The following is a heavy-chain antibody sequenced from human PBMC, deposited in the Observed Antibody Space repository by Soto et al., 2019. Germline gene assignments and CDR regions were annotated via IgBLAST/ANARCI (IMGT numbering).Heavy chain of an antibody. CDR2: ISSSSSYT. D-gene: IGHD2-2*01. CDR1: GFTFSDYY. V-gene: IGHV3-11*06. CDR3: ARDEPPAPYCRSTSCSYNWFDP. J-gene: IGHJ5*02. Sequence: GGSLRLSCAASGFTFSDYYMSWIRQAPGKGLEWVSYISSSSSYTNYADSVKGRFTISRDNAKNSLYLQMNSLRAEDTAVYYCARDEPPAPYCRSTSCSYNWFDPWGQGTLVTVSS.